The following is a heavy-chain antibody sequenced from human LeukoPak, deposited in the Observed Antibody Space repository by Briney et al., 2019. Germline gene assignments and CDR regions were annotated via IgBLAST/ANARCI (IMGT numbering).Heavy chain of an antibody. CDR1: GFTFSNAW. CDR3: TTRNYYDSSGYYFRFDC. J-gene: IGHJ4*02. V-gene: IGHV3-15*01. Sequence: GGSLRLSCAASGFTFSNAWMSWVRQTPGKGLEWVGHISNKTDGGTTDYAAPVKGRFTISRDGSENTLYLQMNSLKPEDTAVYYCTTRNYYDSSGYYFRFDCWGQGTLVTVSS. D-gene: IGHD3-22*01. CDR2: ISNKTDGGTT.